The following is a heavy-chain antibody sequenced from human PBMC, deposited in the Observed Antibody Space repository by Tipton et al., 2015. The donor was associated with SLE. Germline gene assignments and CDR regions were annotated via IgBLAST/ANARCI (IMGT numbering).Heavy chain of an antibody. D-gene: IGHD2-2*01. J-gene: IGHJ3*02. Sequence: TLSLTCAVYGGSFSGYYWSWIRQPPGKGLEWIGEINHSGSTNYNPSLKSRVTISVDTSKNQFSLKLSSVTAADTAVYYCARDAEGAPAEAFDIWGQGTMVTVSS. V-gene: IGHV4-34*01. CDR2: INHSGST. CDR3: ARDAEGAPAEAFDI. CDR1: GGSFSGYY.